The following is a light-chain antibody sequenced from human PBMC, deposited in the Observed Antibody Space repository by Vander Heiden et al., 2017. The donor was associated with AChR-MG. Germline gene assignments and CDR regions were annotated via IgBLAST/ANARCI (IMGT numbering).Light chain of an antibody. J-gene: IGLJ2*01. CDR3: VLYMGSGILR. CDR2: STN. V-gene: IGLV8-61*01. CDR1: SGSVSTSYY. Sequence: QTVVTQEPSFSVSPGGTVTLTCGLSSGSVSTSYYPSWYQQTPGQAPRTLIYSTNTRSSGVPDRFSGSILGNKAALTITGAQADDESDYYCVLYMGSGILRIGGGTKLTVL.